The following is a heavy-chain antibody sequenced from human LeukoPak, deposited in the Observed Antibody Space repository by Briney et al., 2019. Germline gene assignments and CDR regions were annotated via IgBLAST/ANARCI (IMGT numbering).Heavy chain of an antibody. Sequence: SETLSLTCTASGVSFGSYYWSWIRQPPGKGLEWIVYIYYSGSTNYNPSLKSRVTISVDTSKNQFSLKLSSVTAADTAVYYCARDRGWGSAFDIWGQGTMVTVSS. CDR2: IYYSGST. D-gene: IGHD7-27*01. CDR1: GVSFGSYY. V-gene: IGHV4-59*01. J-gene: IGHJ3*02. CDR3: ARDRGWGSAFDI.